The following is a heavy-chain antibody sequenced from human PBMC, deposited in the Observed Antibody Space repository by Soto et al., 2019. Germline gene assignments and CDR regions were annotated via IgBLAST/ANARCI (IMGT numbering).Heavy chain of an antibody. CDR2: IIPIFGTA. Sequence: SVKVSCKASGGTFSSYASSWVRQAPGQGLEWMGGIIPIFGTANYAQKFQGRVTITADESTSTAYMELSSLRSEDTAVYYYASRVDEQQLAHGGQFAPWGQRTLVTVSS. J-gene: IGHJ5*02. V-gene: IGHV1-69*13. CDR1: GGTFSSYA. D-gene: IGHD6-13*01. CDR3: ASRVDEQQLAHGGQFAP.